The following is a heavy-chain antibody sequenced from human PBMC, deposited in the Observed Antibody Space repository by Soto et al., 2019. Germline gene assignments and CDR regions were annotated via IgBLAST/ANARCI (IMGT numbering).Heavy chain of an antibody. Sequence: SETLSLTCTVSGGSIIGGDYYWSWIRQPPGKGLEWIGYISASGSTYYNPSLKSRATTSLDTSKNQLSLLLTSMTAADTAVYYCARVGTVLEIVTNNWFDPWGQGTLVTVSS. D-gene: IGHD3-22*01. CDR3: ARVGTVLEIVTNNWFDP. J-gene: IGHJ5*02. CDR1: GGSIIGGDYY. V-gene: IGHV4-30-4*01. CDR2: ISASGST.